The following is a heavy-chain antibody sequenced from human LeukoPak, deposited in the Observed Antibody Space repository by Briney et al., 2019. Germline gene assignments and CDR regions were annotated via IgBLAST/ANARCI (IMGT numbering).Heavy chain of an antibody. CDR3: ARGTLKAAATDFDY. J-gene: IGHJ4*02. CDR2: INWNGGST. CDR1: GFTFDDYG. D-gene: IGHD6-13*01. V-gene: IGHV3-20*04. Sequence: GGSLRLSCAASGFTFDDYGMSWVRQAPGKGLEWVSGINWNGGSTGYAGSVKGRFTISRDNAKNSLYLQMNSLRAEDTALYYCARGTLKAAATDFDYWGQGTLVTVSS.